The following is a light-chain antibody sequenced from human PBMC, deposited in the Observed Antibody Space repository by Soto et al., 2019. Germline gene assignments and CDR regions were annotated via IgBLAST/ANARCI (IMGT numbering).Light chain of an antibody. CDR2: AVS. Sequence: IQMTQFPSSLSASVGDRVTITCRAGQTVIRYLNWYQQKPGRAPNLLIYAVSNLQSGVPSRFSGSGSGTEFTLTISDLQPEDFATYYGQQSYSTLFTFGPGTKVEI. J-gene: IGKJ3*01. CDR3: QQSYSTLFT. CDR1: QTVIRY. V-gene: IGKV1-39*01.